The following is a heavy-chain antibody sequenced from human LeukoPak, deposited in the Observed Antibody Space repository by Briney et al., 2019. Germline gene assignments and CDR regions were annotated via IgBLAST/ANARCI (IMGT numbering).Heavy chain of an antibody. D-gene: IGHD3-3*01. J-gene: IGHJ4*02. V-gene: IGHV4-39*01. CDR2: IYHSANT. CDR1: VASISSSSYY. Sequence: PSETLSLTCTVSVASISSSSYYWGWIRQPPGKGLEWIGSIYHSANTYYNPSLKSRVTISVDTSKNQFSLRLSSVTAADTAVYYCARLLGRSITIFGGVIGYWGQGTLVTVSS. CDR3: ARLLGRSITIFGGVIGY.